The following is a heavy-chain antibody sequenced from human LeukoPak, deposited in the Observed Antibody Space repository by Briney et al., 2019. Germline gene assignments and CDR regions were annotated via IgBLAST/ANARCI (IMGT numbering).Heavy chain of an antibody. V-gene: IGHV3-21*01. CDR3: ARDMSPYYYGSGSYQRDY. D-gene: IGHD3-10*01. CDR2: ISSSSSYI. J-gene: IGHJ4*02. Sequence: GGSLRLSCAASGFTFSSYSMNWVRQAPGKGLEWVSSISSSSSYIYYADSVKGRFTISRDNAKNSLYLQMNSLRAEDTAVYYCARDMSPYYYGSGSYQRDYWGQGTLVTVSS. CDR1: GFTFSSYS.